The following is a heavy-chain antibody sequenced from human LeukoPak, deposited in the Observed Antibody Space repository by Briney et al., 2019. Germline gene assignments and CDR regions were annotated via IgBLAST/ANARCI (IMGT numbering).Heavy chain of an antibody. D-gene: IGHD5-12*01. J-gene: IGHJ4*01. Sequence: ASVKVSCKASGYTFTNYGISWVRLAPGQGLEWMGWISAYNGNTNYAQKFQGRVTMTRDTSIRTAYMELSGLRSDDTAVYYCAKTPYEYYFDYGAKEPLVPVS. CDR2: ISAYNGNT. CDR1: GYTFTNYG. CDR3: AKTPYEYYFDY. V-gene: IGHV1-18*01.